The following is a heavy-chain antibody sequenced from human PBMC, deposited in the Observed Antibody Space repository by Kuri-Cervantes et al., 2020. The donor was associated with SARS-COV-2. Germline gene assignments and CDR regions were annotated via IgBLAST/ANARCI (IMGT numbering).Heavy chain of an antibody. J-gene: IGHJ4*02. D-gene: IGHD1-26*01. V-gene: IGHV1-69*05. CDR2: IIPIFGTA. CDR3: ARERASGWAGDFDY. Sequence: SVKVSCKASGGTFSSYAISWVRQAHGQGLEWMGGIIPIFGTANYAQKFQGRVTITTDESTSTAYMELSSLRSEDTAVYYCARERASGWAGDFDYWGQGTLVTVSS. CDR1: GGTFSSYA.